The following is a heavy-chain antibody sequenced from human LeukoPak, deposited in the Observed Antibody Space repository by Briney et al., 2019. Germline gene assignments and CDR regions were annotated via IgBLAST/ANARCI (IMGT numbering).Heavy chain of an antibody. Sequence: GGSLRLSCAASGFTFSSYEMNWVRQAPGKGLEWVSYISISGSTMYYADSVKGRFTLSRDNAKNSLYLQMNSLRAEDTAVYYCARDKNWGIDAFDIWGQGTMVTVSS. J-gene: IGHJ3*02. CDR2: ISISGSTM. CDR1: GFTFSSYE. V-gene: IGHV3-48*03. D-gene: IGHD7-27*01. CDR3: ARDKNWGIDAFDI.